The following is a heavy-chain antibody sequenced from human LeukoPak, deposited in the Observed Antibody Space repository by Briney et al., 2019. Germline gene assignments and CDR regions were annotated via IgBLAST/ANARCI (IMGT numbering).Heavy chain of an antibody. CDR1: GGTFSTYA. Sequence: SVKVSCKASGGTFSTYAFSWVRQAPGQGPEWMGGIIPIFGTPRYAEKFQGRVTFSADSSTTTVYMEVNSLRSDDTAVYYCATDYYGSGSYYERFDIWGQGTMVTVSS. V-gene: IGHV1-69*13. CDR2: IIPIFGTP. CDR3: ATDYYGSGSYYERFDI. J-gene: IGHJ3*02. D-gene: IGHD3-10*01.